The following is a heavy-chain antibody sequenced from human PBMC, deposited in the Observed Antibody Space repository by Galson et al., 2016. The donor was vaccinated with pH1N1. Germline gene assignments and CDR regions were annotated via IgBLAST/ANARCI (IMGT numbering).Heavy chain of an antibody. D-gene: IGHD3-3*01. CDR2: ISSDGSST. CDR3: ARVRPIIPGDPTGYFDL. V-gene: IGHV3-74*01. J-gene: IGHJ4*02. Sequence: SLRLSCAASGFTFSTSWMHWVRQVPGKGLAWVSRISSDGSSTSYADSVKGRFTISRDNARNTLYLQMNSLRAEDAALYHCARVRPIIPGDPTGYFDLWGQGALVTVSS. CDR1: GFTFSTSW.